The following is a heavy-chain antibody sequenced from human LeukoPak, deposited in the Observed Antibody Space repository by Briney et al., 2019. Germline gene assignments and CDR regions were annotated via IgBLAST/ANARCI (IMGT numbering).Heavy chain of an antibody. CDR2: IYPGDSDT. D-gene: IGHD2/OR15-2a*01. J-gene: IGHJ4*02. CDR3: ARLSITTSLRLYYFDY. CDR1: GYSLTSYW. Sequence: GESLKISCKGSGYSLTSYWIGWVRQMPGKGLEWMGIIYPGDSDTRYSPSFQGQVTISADKSIRTAYLQWSSLRASDTAIYYCARLSITTSLRLYYFDYWGQGTLVTVPS. V-gene: IGHV5-51*01.